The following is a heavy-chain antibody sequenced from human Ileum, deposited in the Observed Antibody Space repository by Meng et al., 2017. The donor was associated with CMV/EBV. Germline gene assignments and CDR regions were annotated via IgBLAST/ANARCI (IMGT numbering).Heavy chain of an antibody. J-gene: IGHJ4*02. D-gene: IGHD3-10*01. V-gene: IGHV1-18*01. Sequence: SGYSLSSFGISWVRQAPGQGLEWMGWISGYNGDTDSEEKFRDRVTMTMDTSTNTAYLDVRSLRSDDTAVYYCARDLFGSYPQGGAGYWGQGTLVTVSS. CDR1: GYSLSSFG. CDR2: ISGYNGDT. CDR3: ARDLFGSYPQGGAGY.